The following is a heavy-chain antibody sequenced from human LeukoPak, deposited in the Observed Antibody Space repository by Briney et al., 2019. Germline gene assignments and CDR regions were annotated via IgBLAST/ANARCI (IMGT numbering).Heavy chain of an antibody. CDR2: ISSSSSYI. CDR1: GFTFSSYS. D-gene: IGHD1-20*01. V-gene: IGHV3-21*01. CDR3: ARDVITGTPNPPDAFDI. Sequence: PGGSLRLSCAASGFTFSSYSMNWVRQAPGKGLEWVSSISSSSSYIYYADSVKGRFTISRDNAKNSLYLQMNSLRAEDTAVYYCARDVITGTPNPPDAFDIWGQGTMVTVSS. J-gene: IGHJ3*02.